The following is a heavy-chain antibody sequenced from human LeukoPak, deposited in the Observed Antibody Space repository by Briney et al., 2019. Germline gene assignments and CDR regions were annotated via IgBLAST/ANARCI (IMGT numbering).Heavy chain of an antibody. Sequence: ASVKVSRKASGYTFINNWMHWVGQAPGQGLEWIGLINPTGTGTLYARKFQGRVTMTRDMSTSTDYMELSSLRSEDTAVYYCARDNSVGDIAWWFDPWGQGTLVTVSS. V-gene: IGHV1-46*01. CDR3: ARDNSVGDIAWWFDP. CDR2: INPTGTGT. J-gene: IGHJ5*02. CDR1: GYTFINNW. D-gene: IGHD3-10*01.